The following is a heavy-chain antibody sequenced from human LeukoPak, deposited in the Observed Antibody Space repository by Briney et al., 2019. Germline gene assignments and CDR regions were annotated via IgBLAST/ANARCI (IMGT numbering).Heavy chain of an antibody. V-gene: IGHV3-21*01. J-gene: IGHJ4*02. CDR1: GFTFSSYS. CDR2: ISSGSSYI. D-gene: IGHD2-15*01. Sequence: GGSLRPSCAASGFTFSSYSINWVRQAPGKGLEWVSSISSGSSYIYYADSVKGRFTISRDNAKNSLYLQMNSLRAEDTAVYYCARVRCSGGSCYAGCFDYWGEGTLVTVSS. CDR3: ARVRCSGGSCYAGCFDY.